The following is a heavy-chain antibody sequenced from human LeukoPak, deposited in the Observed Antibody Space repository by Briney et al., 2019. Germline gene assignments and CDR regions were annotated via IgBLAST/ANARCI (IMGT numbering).Heavy chain of an antibody. CDR2: IQDKTGRGPT. CDR1: GFSFNDAL. Sequence: GGALRLSRAASGFSFNDALMNWVRPAPGRGLEWVGLIQDKTGRGPTNYAAPVKGRFTISGDASGSILYLHMSSLEIEDTGFYYCTTGLHKSGGVDHWGLGTLVTVSS. V-gene: IGHV3-15*06. CDR3: TTGLHKSGGVDH. D-gene: IGHD2-15*01. J-gene: IGHJ4*02.